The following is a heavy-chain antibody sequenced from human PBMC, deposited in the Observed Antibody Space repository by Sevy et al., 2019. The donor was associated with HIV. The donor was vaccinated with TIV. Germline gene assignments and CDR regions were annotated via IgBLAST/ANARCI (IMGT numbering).Heavy chain of an antibody. V-gene: IGHV3-9*01. Sequence: GGSLRLSCAASGFRFEDYGMHWVRRAPGKGLEWVSGIGWNSDSVGYAVSVKGRFTLSRDNAKNLLYLQMNSLTSEDTALYYCAKDLLPYGSGSYPLDYWGQGTVVTVSS. CDR2: IGWNSDSV. J-gene: IGHJ4*02. D-gene: IGHD3-10*01. CDR3: AKDLLPYGSGSYPLDY. CDR1: GFRFEDYG.